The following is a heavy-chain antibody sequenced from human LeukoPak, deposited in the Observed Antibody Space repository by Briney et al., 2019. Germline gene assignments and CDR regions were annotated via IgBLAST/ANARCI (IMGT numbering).Heavy chain of an antibody. Sequence: PGGSLRLSCAASGFTVSSNYMSWVRRAPGKGLEWVANIKEDGSAQYYVGSVKGRFTISRDNAKNSLNLQMNSLRAEDTAVYYCATSSNAPGNHWGQGTLVTVSS. D-gene: IGHD2-2*01. CDR1: GFTVSSNY. V-gene: IGHV3-7*01. CDR3: ATSSNAPGNH. J-gene: IGHJ5*02. CDR2: IKEDGSAQ.